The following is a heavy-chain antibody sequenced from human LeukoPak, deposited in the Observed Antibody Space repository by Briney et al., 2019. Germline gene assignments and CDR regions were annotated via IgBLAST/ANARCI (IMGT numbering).Heavy chain of an antibody. D-gene: IGHD6-13*01. CDR1: GFTFSSYA. CDR3: ARGGSSWYGRERDY. J-gene: IGHJ4*02. V-gene: IGHV3-23*01. CDR2: ISGSGGST. Sequence: GGSLRLSCAASGFTFSSYAMSWVRQAPGKGLEWVSAISGSGGSTYYADSVKGRFTISRDNAKNSLYLQMNSLRAEDTAVYYCARGGSSWYGRERDYWGQGTLVTVSS.